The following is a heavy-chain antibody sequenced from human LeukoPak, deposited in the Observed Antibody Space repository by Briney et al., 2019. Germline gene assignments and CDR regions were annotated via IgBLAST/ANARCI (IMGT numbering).Heavy chain of an antibody. CDR3: ARVLNWFDP. V-gene: IGHV4-61*09. CDR1: GGSISSGGYY. Sequence: SQTLSLTCTVSGGSISSGGYYWTWIRQPPGKGLEWIGYIYSSGSTYYNPSLKSRVTISVDTSKNRFSLKLSTVTAADTAVYYCARVLNWFDPWGQGTLVTVSS. J-gene: IGHJ5*02. CDR2: IYSSGST.